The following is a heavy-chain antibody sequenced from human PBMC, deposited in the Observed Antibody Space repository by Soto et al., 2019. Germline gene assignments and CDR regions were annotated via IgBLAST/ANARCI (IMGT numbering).Heavy chain of an antibody. J-gene: IGHJ5*02. CDR1: GFTFSSYS. Sequence: GGSLRLSCAASGFTFSSYSMNWVRQAPGKGLEWVSYISSSSSTIYYADSVKGRFTISRDNAKNSLYLQMNSLRAEDTAVYYCARCPLGVPQYNWFDPWGQGTLVTVSS. V-gene: IGHV3-48*01. D-gene: IGHD3-10*01. CDR2: ISSSSSTI. CDR3: ARCPLGVPQYNWFDP.